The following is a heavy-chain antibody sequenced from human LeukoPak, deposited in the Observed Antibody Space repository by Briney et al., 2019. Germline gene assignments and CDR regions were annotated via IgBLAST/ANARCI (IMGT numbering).Heavy chain of an antibody. D-gene: IGHD3-22*01. CDR2: IYYSGST. J-gene: IGHJ4*02. Sequence: SETLSLTCTVSGGSISSYYWSWIRQPPGKGLEWIGYIYYSGSTNYNPSLKSRVAISVDTSKNQFSLKLSSVTAADTAVYYCARVGYYDSSGYYDYWGQGTLVTVSS. CDR1: GGSISSYY. CDR3: ARVGYYDSSGYYDY. V-gene: IGHV4-59*01.